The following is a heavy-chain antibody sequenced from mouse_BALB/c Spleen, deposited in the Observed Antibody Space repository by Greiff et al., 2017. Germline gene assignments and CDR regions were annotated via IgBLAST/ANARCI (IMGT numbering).Heavy chain of an antibody. CDR3: ARGTSVVGHFDY. D-gene: IGHD1-1*01. Sequence: QVQLKQSGAELAKPGASVKMSCKASGYTFTSYWMHWVKQRPGQGLEWIGYITPSTGYTEYNQKFKDKATLTADKSSSTAYMQLSSLTSEDSAVYYCARGTSVVGHFDYWGQGTTLTVSS. CDR1: GYTFTSYW. CDR2: ITPSTGYT. J-gene: IGHJ2*01. V-gene: IGHV1-7*01.